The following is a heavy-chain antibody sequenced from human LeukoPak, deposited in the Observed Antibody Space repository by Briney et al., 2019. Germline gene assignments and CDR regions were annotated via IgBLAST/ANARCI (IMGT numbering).Heavy chain of an antibody. D-gene: IGHD3-3*01. CDR3: ARGQSYDFWSGYPSTPFDY. CDR1: GYAFTSYG. V-gene: IGHV1-18*01. J-gene: IGHJ4*02. Sequence: GASVKVSCKASGYAFTSYGISWVRQAPGQGLEWMGWISAYNGNTNYAQKLQGRVTMTTDTSTSTAYMELRSLRSDDTAVYYCARGQSYDFWSGYPSTPFDYWGRGTLVTVSS. CDR2: ISAYNGNT.